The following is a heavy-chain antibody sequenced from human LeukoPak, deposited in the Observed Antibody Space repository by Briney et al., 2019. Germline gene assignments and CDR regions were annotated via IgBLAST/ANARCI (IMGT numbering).Heavy chain of an antibody. CDR1: GGTFSSYA. Sequence: SVKVSCKASGGTFSSYAISWVRQAPGQGLEWMGGIIPIFGTANYAQKFQGRVTITADESTSTAYMELSSLRSEDTAVYYCARDRGGQQQPRNLYYYGMDVWGQGTTVTVSS. CDR3: ARDRGGQQQPRNLYYYGMDV. CDR2: IIPIFGTA. D-gene: IGHD6-13*01. J-gene: IGHJ6*02. V-gene: IGHV1-69*13.